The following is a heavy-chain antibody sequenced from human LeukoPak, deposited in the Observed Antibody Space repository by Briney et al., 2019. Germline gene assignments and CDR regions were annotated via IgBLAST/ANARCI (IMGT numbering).Heavy chain of an antibody. V-gene: IGHV4-39*01. CDR1: SDSIYSSNYY. CDR2: IYYSGST. J-gene: IGHJ4*02. Sequence: PSETLSLTCTVSSDSIYSSNYYWVWIRQPPGKGLEWIGSIYYSGSTYYNSSLKSRVTISVDTSKNQFSLKLSSLTAADTAVYYCARAAYCGGDCYLFDYWGQGTLVTVFS. D-gene: IGHD2-21*02. CDR3: ARAAYCGGDCYLFDY.